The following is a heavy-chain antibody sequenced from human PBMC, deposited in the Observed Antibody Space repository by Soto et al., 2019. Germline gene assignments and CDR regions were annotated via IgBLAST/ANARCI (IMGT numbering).Heavy chain of an antibody. CDR3: ATMGTPVTGLYYFDY. D-gene: IGHD4-17*01. CDR2: ISYSGTT. Sequence: HVQLQESGPGLVKPSQTLSLTCTVSGGSISSGNYYWSWIRQPPGKGLEWIWFISYSGTTHYSASLRSRVSISVATSKNQFSLDLSSVTAADTAVYYCATMGTPVTGLYYFDYWGQGTLVTVSS. CDR1: GGSISSGNYY. J-gene: IGHJ4*02. V-gene: IGHV4-30-4*01.